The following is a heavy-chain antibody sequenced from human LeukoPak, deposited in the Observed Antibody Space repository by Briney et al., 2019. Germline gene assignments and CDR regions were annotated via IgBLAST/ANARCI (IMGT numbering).Heavy chain of an antibody. CDR2: IYSSGST. CDR3: ARRPTGDPKFDY. V-gene: IGHV4-59*08. Sequence: SETLSLTCSVSGGSISNYFWTWIRQPPGKGLEWIGYIYSSGSTYYNPSLKSRVTISVDTSKNRCSLKLSTVTAEDTAVYYCARRPTGDPKFDYWGQGTLVTVSS. CDR1: GGSISNYF. J-gene: IGHJ4*02. D-gene: IGHD7-27*01.